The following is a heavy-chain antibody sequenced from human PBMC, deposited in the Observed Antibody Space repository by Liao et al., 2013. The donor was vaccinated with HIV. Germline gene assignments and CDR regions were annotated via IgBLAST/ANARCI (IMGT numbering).Heavy chain of an antibody. CDR2: IYSSGSA. D-gene: IGHD3-3*01. Sequence: QVQLQESGPGLVRPSETLSLTCSVSGGSISYDYWGWIRQPAGKGLEWIGRIYSSGSANYNPSLKSRVTMSVDTSKNQFSLKLSSVTAADTAVYYCARTDQYYDFWNGYENWFDPWGQGTLVTVSS. J-gene: IGHJ5*02. V-gene: IGHV4-4*07. CDR3: ARTDQYYDFWNGYENWFDP. CDR1: GGSISYDY.